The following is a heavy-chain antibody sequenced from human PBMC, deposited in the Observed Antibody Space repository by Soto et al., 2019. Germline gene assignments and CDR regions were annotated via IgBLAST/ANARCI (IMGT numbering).Heavy chain of an antibody. CDR1: GFTFSSYG. CDR3: AKDVGYCSSTSCYMGGRGYYYYYMDV. V-gene: IGHV3-30*18. J-gene: IGHJ6*03. CDR2: ISYDGSNK. D-gene: IGHD2-2*02. Sequence: GGSLRLSCAASGFTFSSYGMHWVRQAPGKGLEWVAVISYDGSNKYYADSVKGRFTISRDNSKNTLYLQMNSLRAEDTAVYYCAKDVGYCSSTSCYMGGRGYYYYYMDVWGKGTTVTVSS.